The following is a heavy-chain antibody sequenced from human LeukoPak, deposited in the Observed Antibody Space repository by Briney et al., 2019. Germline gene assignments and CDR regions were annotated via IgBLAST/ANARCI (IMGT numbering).Heavy chain of an antibody. CDR3: AKDIAGVPPGNFDY. J-gene: IGHJ4*02. CDR1: GFTFSSYA. Sequence: PGRSLRLSCAASGFTFSSYAMHWVRQAPGKGLEWVAVISYDGSNKYYADSVKGRFTISRDNSKNTLYLQMNSLRAEDTAVYYCAKDIAGVPPGNFDYWGQGTLVTVSS. D-gene: IGHD2-15*01. V-gene: IGHV3-30-3*01. CDR2: ISYDGSNK.